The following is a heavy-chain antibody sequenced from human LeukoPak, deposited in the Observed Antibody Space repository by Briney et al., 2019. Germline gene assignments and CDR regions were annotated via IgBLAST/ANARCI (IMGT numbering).Heavy chain of an antibody. Sequence: GGSLRLSCAASGFTVSSNYMSWVRQAPGKGLEWVSVIYSGGSTYYADSVKGRFTISRDNSKNTLYLQMNSLRAEDTAVYYCARVQHYYDSLPDRNYGMDVWGQGTTVTVSS. J-gene: IGHJ6*02. V-gene: IGHV3-53*01. CDR3: ARVQHYYDSLPDRNYGMDV. CDR1: GFTVSSNY. D-gene: IGHD3-22*01. CDR2: IYSGGST.